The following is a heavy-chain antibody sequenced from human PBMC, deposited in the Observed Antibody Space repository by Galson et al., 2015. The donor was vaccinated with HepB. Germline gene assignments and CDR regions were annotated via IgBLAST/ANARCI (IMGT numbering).Heavy chain of an antibody. CDR1: GDSVSTNSAA. Sequence: CAISGDSVSTNSAAWNWIRQSPSRGLEWLGRTYYRAKWYNDYAVSVKSRITIKADTSKNQFSLQLHSVTPADTAVYYCAGGGLATIGGPTFDYWGQGTLVTVSS. V-gene: IGHV6-1*01. D-gene: IGHD5-24*01. CDR3: AGGGLATIGGPTFDY. J-gene: IGHJ4*02. CDR2: TYYRAKWYN.